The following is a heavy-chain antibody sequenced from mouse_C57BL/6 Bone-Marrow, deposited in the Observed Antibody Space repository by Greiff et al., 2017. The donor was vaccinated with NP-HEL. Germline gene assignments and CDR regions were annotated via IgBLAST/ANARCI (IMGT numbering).Heavy chain of an antibody. CDR1: GYTFTSYW. CDR2: IDPSDSYT. D-gene: IGHD2-10*01. V-gene: IGHV1-59*01. Sequence: VQLQQPGAELVRPGTSVKLSCKASGYTFTSYWMHWVKQRPGQGLEWIGVIDPSDSYTNYNQKVKGKATLTVDTSSSTAYMHLSSLTSEDSAVYYCATYFYYFDYWGQGTTLTVSS. CDR3: ATYFYYFDY. J-gene: IGHJ2*01.